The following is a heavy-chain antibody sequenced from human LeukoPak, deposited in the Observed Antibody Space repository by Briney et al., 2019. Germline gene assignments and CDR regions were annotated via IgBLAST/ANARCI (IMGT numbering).Heavy chain of an antibody. Sequence: SSETLSLTCAVYGGSFSGYYWSWIRQPPGKGLEWIGEINHSGSTNYNPSLKSRVTISVDTSKNQFSLKLSSVTAADTAVYYCARDSSSGTDYWAREPWSPSPQ. CDR3: ARDSSSGTDY. V-gene: IGHV4-34*01. J-gene: IGHJ4*02. CDR1: GGSFSGYY. D-gene: IGHD6-6*01. CDR2: INHSGST.